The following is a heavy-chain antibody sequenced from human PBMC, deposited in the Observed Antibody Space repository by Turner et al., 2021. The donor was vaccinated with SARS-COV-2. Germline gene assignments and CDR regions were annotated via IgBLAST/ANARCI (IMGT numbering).Heavy chain of an antibody. CDR2: IKTESDGGTS. D-gene: IGHD2-15*01. CDR1: GFDFSSAW. V-gene: IGHV3-15*01. CDR3: LTTRWAAQFSLIDY. J-gene: IGHJ4*01. Sequence: EVQLVESGGGLVKPGESLRLSCAASGFDFSSAWMAWVRQAPGKGLEWLGRIKTESDGGTSDYSASVKGRFTTSRDDSQDTLYLQMQSLKIEDTAVYYCLTTRWAAQFSLIDYWGHGTLVTVSS.